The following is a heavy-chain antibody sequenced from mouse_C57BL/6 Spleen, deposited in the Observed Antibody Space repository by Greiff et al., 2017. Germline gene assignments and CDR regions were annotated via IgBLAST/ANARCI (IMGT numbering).Heavy chain of an antibody. CDR1: GYTFTSYW. D-gene: IGHD2-3*01. Sequence: QVQLQQPGAELVKPGASVKMSCTASGYTFTSYWITWVKQRPGQGLEWIGDIFPGSGSTNYNEKFKSKATLTVDTSSSTAFMQLSSLTSEDPAVYNCARIYDGYYGAMDYWGQGTSVTVSS. CDR2: IFPGSGST. J-gene: IGHJ4*01. CDR3: ARIYDGYYGAMDY. V-gene: IGHV1-55*01.